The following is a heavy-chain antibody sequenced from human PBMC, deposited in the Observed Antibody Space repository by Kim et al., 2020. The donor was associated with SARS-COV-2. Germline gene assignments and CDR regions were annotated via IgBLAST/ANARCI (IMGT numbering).Heavy chain of an antibody. V-gene: IGHV3-74*03. CDR2: ST. CDR3: ARGNYHGMDV. J-gene: IGHJ6*02. Sequence: STMSANTVKSRFTISRDNAKNTLYLQMNSVRAEDTAVYYCARGNYHGMDVWGQGTTVTVSS.